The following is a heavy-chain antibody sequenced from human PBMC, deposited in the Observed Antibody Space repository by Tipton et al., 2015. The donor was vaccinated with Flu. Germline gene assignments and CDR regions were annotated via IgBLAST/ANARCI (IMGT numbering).Heavy chain of an antibody. J-gene: IGHJ3*02. D-gene: IGHD5-12*01. Sequence: TLSLTCTVSGDSISSYYWSWIRQPAGKGLEWIGRISTSGSTNYNASLESRVTMSRDTSKNHFSLRLSSATAADTALYYCARDLRGYSGYTGGDAFDMWGQGIMVTVSS. CDR3: ARDLRGYSGYTGGDAFDM. CDR1: GDSISSYY. V-gene: IGHV4-4*07. CDR2: ISTSGST.